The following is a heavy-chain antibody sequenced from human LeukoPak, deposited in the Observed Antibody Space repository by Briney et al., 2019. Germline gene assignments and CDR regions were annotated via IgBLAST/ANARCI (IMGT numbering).Heavy chain of an antibody. CDR3: AKDRQQPRRYYYYAMDV. D-gene: IGHD6-13*01. Sequence: PGRSLRLSCAASGFTFSSYGMHWVRQATGKGLEWVALISYDGTNQYYADSVKGRLTISRDNSKNTLYLQMNSLRPEDTAVYYCAKDRQQPRRYYYYAMDVWGQGTTVTVSS. CDR2: ISYDGTNQ. J-gene: IGHJ6*02. V-gene: IGHV3-30*18. CDR1: GFTFSSYG.